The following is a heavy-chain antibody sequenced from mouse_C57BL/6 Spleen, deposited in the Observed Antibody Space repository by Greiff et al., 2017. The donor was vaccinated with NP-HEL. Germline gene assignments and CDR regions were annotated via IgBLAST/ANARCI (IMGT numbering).Heavy chain of an antibody. V-gene: IGHV1-64*01. D-gene: IGHD2-2*01. Sequence: QVQLQQPGAELVKPGASVKLSCKASGYTFTSYWMHWVKQRPGQGLEWIGMIHPNSGSTNYNEKLKSKATLSVDQSSSTAYMQLSSLTSEDSAVYYCARQGYGYDPSFDYWGQGTTLTVSS. CDR3: ARQGYGYDPSFDY. CDR2: IHPNSGST. J-gene: IGHJ2*01. CDR1: GYTFTSYW.